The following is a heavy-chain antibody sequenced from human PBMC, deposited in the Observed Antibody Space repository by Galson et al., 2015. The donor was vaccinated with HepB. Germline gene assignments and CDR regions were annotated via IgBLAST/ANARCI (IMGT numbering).Heavy chain of an antibody. V-gene: IGHV1-46*01. CDR1: GSTFTSYY. D-gene: IGHD6-19*01. CDR3: ARDRGSGWTFDY. CDR2: INPSGGST. Sequence: SVTVSCKASGSTFTSYYMHWVRQAPGQGLEWMGIINPSGGSTSYAQKFQGRVTMTRDTSTSTVYMELSSLRSEDTAVYYCARDRGSGWTFDYWGQGTLVTVSS. J-gene: IGHJ4*02.